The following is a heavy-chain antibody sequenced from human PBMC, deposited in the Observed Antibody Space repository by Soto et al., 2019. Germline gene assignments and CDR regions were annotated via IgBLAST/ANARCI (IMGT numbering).Heavy chain of an antibody. J-gene: IGHJ4*02. V-gene: IGHV1-18*01. Sequence: ASVKVSCKASGYTFTSYGISWVRQAPGQGLEWMGWISAYNGNTNYAQKLQGRVTMTTDTSTSTAYMELRSLRSDDTAVYYCARDKEGYYYDSSGYYPAIDYWGQGTLVTVSS. CDR3: ARDKEGYYYDSSGYYPAIDY. CDR1: GYTFTSYG. D-gene: IGHD3-22*01. CDR2: ISAYNGNT.